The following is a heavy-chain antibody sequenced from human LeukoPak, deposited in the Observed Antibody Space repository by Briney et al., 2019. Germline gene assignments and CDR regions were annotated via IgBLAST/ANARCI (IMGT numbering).Heavy chain of an antibody. Sequence: GASVKVSCKASGYTFTSYGISWVRQAPGQGLEWMGWMNPNSGNTGYAQKFQGRVTMTRNTSISTAYMELSSLRSEDTAVYYCARGVRLGELSLYYFDYWGQGTLVTVSS. CDR2: MNPNSGNT. V-gene: IGHV1-8*02. CDR3: ARGVRLGELSLYYFDY. J-gene: IGHJ4*02. D-gene: IGHD3-16*02. CDR1: GYTFTSYG.